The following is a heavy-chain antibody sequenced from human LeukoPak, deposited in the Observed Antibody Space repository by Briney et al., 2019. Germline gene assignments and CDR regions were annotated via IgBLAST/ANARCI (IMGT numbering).Heavy chain of an antibody. CDR1: GFTFSSYA. CDR2: ISGSGGTT. D-gene: IGHD2-8*01. CDR3: AKRGGGCTNGVCFNWFDS. J-gene: IGHJ5*01. V-gene: IGHV3-23*01. Sequence: GGSLRLSCAASGFTFSSYAMSWVRQAPGKGLEWVSVISGSGGTTDYADSVKGRFTISRDTSKNTLYLQMNSLRADDTAVYYCAKRGGGCTNGVCFNWFDSWGQGTLVTVSS.